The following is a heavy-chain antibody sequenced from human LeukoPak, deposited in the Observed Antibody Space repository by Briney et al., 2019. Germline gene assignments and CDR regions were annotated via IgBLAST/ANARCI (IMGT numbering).Heavy chain of an antibody. Sequence: GESLKISCKGSGYSFTTYWIAWVRQMPGKGLEWMGIIYLGDSETKYRPSFQGQVTISADKSISTAFLQWSSLKASDTAIYYCARRSAAGREGFDYWGQGTLVTVSS. CDR1: GYSFTTYW. CDR2: IYLGDSET. J-gene: IGHJ4*02. CDR3: ARRSAAGREGFDY. V-gene: IGHV5-51*01. D-gene: IGHD6-13*01.